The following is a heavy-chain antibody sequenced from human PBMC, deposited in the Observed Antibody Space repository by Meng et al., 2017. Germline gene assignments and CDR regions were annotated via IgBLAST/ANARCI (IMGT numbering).Heavy chain of an antibody. Sequence: QGRRQHVGAGLLRPSETLSLTCGVYGGSFNGYYWTWIRQPPGKGLEWVGDINHSGSTNYYPSLKSRVTISLDTSKNQFSLKLRSVTAADTAVYFCARGFYSSGWNTFDYWGQGTLVTVSS. CDR2: INHSGST. D-gene: IGHD6-19*01. J-gene: IGHJ4*02. V-gene: IGHV4-34*01. CDR3: ARGFYSSGWNTFDY. CDR1: GGSFNGYY.